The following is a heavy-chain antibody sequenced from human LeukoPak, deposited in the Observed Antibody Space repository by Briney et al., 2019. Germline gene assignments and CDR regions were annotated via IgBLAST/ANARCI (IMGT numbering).Heavy chain of an antibody. V-gene: IGHV3-30-3*01. Sequence: GGSLRLSCAASGFTFSSYAMHWVRQAPGKGLEWVAVISYDGSNKYCADSVKGRFTISRDNSKNTLYLQMNSLRAEDTAVYYCAREGDYDYVWGSYRYPPAFDYWGQGTLVTVSS. CDR3: AREGDYDYVWGSYRYPPAFDY. CDR1: GFTFSSYA. J-gene: IGHJ4*02. CDR2: ISYDGSNK. D-gene: IGHD3-16*02.